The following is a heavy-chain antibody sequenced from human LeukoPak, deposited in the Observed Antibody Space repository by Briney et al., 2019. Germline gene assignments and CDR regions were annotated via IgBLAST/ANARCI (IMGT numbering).Heavy chain of an antibody. Sequence: PGGSLRLSCAASGFPFSTYGMHWVRQAPGKGLEGVAAISNDGNNKFYADSVKGRFTISRDNPKNTMNLQMNSLRAEDTAVYYCARDAAGDSSGSYYYYYMDVWGKGTTVTVSS. CDR1: GFPFSTYG. V-gene: IGHV3-30*03. J-gene: IGHJ6*03. D-gene: IGHD3-22*01. CDR3: ARDAAGDSSGSYYYYYMDV. CDR2: ISNDGNNK.